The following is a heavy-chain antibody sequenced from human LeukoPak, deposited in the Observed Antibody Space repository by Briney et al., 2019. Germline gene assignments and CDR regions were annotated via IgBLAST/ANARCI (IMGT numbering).Heavy chain of an antibody. CDR2: INHSGST. CDR1: GVSISSSNSY. CDR3: ARLNRGYCSGGSCYRREYYYYYYMDV. D-gene: IGHD2-15*01. J-gene: IGHJ6*03. Sequence: PSETLSLTCTVSGVSISSSNSYWGWIRQPPGKGLEWIGEINHSGSTNYNPSLKSRVTISVDTSKNQFSLKLSSVTAADAAVYYCARLNRGYCSGGSCYRREYYYYYYMDVWGKGTTVTISS. V-gene: IGHV4-39*07.